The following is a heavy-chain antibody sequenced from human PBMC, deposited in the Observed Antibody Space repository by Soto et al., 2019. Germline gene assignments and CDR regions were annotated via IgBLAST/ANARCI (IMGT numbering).Heavy chain of an antibody. V-gene: IGHV1-18*01. CDR1: GYTFTSYG. CDR2: ISAYIGNT. D-gene: IGHD3-3*01. CDR3: ARDLAEGSDFWSGFGPAGSTLYGMDV. Sequence: GASVKVSCKASGYTFTSYGMSWVRQAPGQGLEWMGWISAYIGNTNYAQKFQGRVTITADESTSTAYMELSSLRSEDTAVYYCARDLAEGSDFWSGFGPAGSTLYGMDVWGQGTTVTVSS. J-gene: IGHJ6*02.